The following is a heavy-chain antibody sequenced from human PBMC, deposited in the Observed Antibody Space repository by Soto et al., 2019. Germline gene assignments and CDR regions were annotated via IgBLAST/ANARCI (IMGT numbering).Heavy chain of an antibody. J-gene: IGHJ4*02. D-gene: IGHD5-18*01. V-gene: IGHV3-33*01. Sequence: GGSQRHCCAESGFTFSSYGMHWVRQAPGKGLEWVAVIWYDGSNKYYADSVKGRFTISRDNSKNTLYLQMNSLRAEDTAVYYCASVDTAMVHWGSFDYWGQGTLVTVSS. CDR1: GFTFSSYG. CDR2: IWYDGSNK. CDR3: ASVDTAMVHWGSFDY.